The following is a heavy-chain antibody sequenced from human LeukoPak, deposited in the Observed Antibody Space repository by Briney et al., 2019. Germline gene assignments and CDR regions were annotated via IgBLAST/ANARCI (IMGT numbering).Heavy chain of an antibody. J-gene: IGHJ4*02. CDR2: FDPEDGET. CDR1: GYTLTELS. V-gene: IGHV1-24*01. D-gene: IGHD1/OR15-1a*01. Sequence: ASVNVSCTVSGYTLTELSMHWMRQAPGKGLEWMGGFDPEDGETIYAQKFQGRVTMTEDTSTDTAYRELSSLRSEDTAVYYCATALEQAWRREFDYWGQGTLVTVSS. CDR3: ATALEQAWRREFDY.